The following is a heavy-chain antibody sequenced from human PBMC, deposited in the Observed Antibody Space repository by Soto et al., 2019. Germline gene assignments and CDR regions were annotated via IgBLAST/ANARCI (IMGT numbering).Heavy chain of an antibody. CDR3: AKGPHPWDQLDY. V-gene: IGHV3-23*01. Sequence: GGSLRLSCAASGFTFSSYAMSWVRQAPGKGLEWVSAISGSGGSTYYADSVNGRFTISRDNSKNTLYLQMNSLRAEDTAVYYCAKGPHPWDQLDYWGQGTLVTVSS. D-gene: IGHD1-1*01. CDR2: ISGSGGST. J-gene: IGHJ4*02. CDR1: GFTFSSYA.